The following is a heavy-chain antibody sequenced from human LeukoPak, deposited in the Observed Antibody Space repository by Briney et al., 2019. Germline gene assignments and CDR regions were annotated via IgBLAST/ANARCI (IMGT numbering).Heavy chain of an antibody. D-gene: IGHD2-2*02. J-gene: IGHJ6*02. CDR3: ARSSVVPAAIFLYYGMDV. V-gene: IGHV1-69*13. CDR1: GGTFSSYA. CDR2: IIPIFGTA. Sequence: ASVKVSCKASGGTFSSYAISWVRQAPGQGLEWMGGIIPIFGTANYAQKFQGRVTITADESTSTAYMELSSLRSEDTAVYYCARSSVVPAAIFLYYGMDVWGQGTTVTVS.